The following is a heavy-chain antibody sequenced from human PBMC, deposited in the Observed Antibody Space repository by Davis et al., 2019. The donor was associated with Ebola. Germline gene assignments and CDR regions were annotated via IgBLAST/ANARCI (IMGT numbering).Heavy chain of an antibody. J-gene: IGHJ4*02. Sequence: GESLKISCAASGITFSRYSMNWVRQAPGKGPEWVAFIRSDSFTIHYADSVKGRFTISRDNAKNSLFLQMNSLRDEDTAVYYCARWSILGQWGQGTLVTVSS. CDR1: GITFSRYS. V-gene: IGHV3-48*02. CDR2: IRSDSFTI. CDR3: ARWSILGQ. D-gene: IGHD3-3*01.